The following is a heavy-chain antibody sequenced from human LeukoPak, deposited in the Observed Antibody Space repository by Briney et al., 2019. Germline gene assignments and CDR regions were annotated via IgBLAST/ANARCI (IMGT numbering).Heavy chain of an antibody. D-gene: IGHD1-1*01. CDR1: GGSISSYY. Sequence: SETLSLTCTVSGGSISSYYWSWIRQPPGKGLEWIGYIYYSGSTNYNPSLKSRVTISVDTSKNQFSLKLSSVTAADTAVYYCARVATGTVYYYYGMDVWGQGTTVTVSS. CDR3: ARVATGTVYYYYGMDV. CDR2: IYYSGST. J-gene: IGHJ6*02. V-gene: IGHV4-59*01.